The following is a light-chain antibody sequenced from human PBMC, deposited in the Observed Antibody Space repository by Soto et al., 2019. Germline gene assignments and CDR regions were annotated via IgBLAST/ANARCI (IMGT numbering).Light chain of an antibody. J-gene: IGKJ4*01. CDR2: DAS. CDR1: QSVSSY. CDR3: QQRSNWPLT. V-gene: IGKV3-11*01. Sequence: EIVLTQSPATLSLSPGERATLSCRASQSVSSYLACYQQKRGQAPRLLIYDASNRATCIPARFSGSGSGTDFSLTISSLEPEDFAVYYCQQRSNWPLTFGGGTKVEIK.